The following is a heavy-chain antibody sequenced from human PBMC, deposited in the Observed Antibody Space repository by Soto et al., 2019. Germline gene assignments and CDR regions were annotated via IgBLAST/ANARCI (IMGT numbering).Heavy chain of an antibody. CDR1: GFTVSGNY. CDR3: ARDYPYSRRWSGLEV. D-gene: IGHD6-19*01. J-gene: IGHJ6*02. Sequence: PGGSRRLSCAASGFTVSGNYMSWVRQDPGKGLEWVSVIHSGVSTYYADSVKGRFTISRDNFKNTLYLQMNSLRVEDTAVYYCARDYPYSRRWSGLEVWGQGTTLNCSS. V-gene: IGHV3-53*01. CDR2: IHSGVST.